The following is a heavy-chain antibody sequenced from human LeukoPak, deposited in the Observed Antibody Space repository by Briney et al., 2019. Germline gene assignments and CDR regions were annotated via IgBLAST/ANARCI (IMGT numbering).Heavy chain of an antibody. J-gene: IGHJ6*02. CDR2: ISVSNGNT. CDR1: GSTFIIYG. D-gene: IGHD2-2*01. CDR3: AREGCSSSSCNTYGMDV. Sequence: GASGTVSCKASGSTFIIYGISWVRQAPGQGLEWMGWISVSNGNTDYEHKLQGRVTMTTDTYTNTAYMELRSLRSDDTAVYYCAREGCSSSSCNTYGMDVWGQGTTVTVSS. V-gene: IGHV1-18*01.